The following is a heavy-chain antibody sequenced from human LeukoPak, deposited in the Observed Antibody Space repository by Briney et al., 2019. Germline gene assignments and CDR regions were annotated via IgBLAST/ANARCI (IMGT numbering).Heavy chain of an antibody. J-gene: IGHJ5*02. Sequence: ASVKVSCKASGGTFSSYAISWVRQAPGQGLEWMGWMNPNSGNTGYAQKFQGRVTMTRNTSISTAYMELSSLRSEGTAVYYCTRDPSVDYDLLSHWFDPWGQGTLVTGSS. V-gene: IGHV1-8*02. CDR3: TRDPSVDYDLLSHWFDP. CDR1: GGTFSSYA. CDR2: MNPNSGNT. D-gene: IGHD3-9*01.